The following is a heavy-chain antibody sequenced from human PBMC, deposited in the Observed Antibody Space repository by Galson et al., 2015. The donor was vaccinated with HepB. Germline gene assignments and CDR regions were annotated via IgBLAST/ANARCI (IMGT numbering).Heavy chain of an antibody. V-gene: IGHV1-2*06. Sequence: SVKVSCKASGFPFTGYYMHWVRQAPGQGLEWMGRINPNNGDTKYAQKFQGRVTMTRDTSTNTAYMEVNRLRSDDTAVYYCARDRSGDTAMVRAYQYYALDVWGQGTTVTVSS. CDR3: ARDRSGDTAMVRAYQYYALDV. CDR2: INPNNGDT. D-gene: IGHD5-18*01. J-gene: IGHJ6*02. CDR1: GFPFTGYY.